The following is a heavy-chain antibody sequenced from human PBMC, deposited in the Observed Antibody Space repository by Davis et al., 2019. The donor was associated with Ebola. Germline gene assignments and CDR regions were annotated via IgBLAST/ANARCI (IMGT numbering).Heavy chain of an antibody. J-gene: IGHJ4*02. V-gene: IGHV3-53*05. CDR1: GFTVRSNY. CDR3: ARDSDDYSFDY. Sequence: GESLKISCAASGFTVRSNYMSWVRQAPGKGLEWVSVIYSGGSTYYADSVKGRFTISRDNSKNTLYLQMNSLRPEDTAVYYCARDSDDYSFDYWGQGTLVTVSS. CDR2: IYSGGST. D-gene: IGHD4-11*01.